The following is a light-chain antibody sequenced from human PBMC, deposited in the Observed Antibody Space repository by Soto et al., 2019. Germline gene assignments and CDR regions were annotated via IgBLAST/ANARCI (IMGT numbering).Light chain of an antibody. J-gene: IGLJ2*01. CDR3: SSYAGSNNVL. CDR2: EVS. Sequence: QSALTQPPSASGSPGQSVTISCTGTSSDVGSYNYVSWYQQHPGKAPKLVIYEVSKRPSGVPDRFSGSKSGNTASLTVSGLQAGDEADYYCSSYAGSNNVLFGGGTQLTVL. V-gene: IGLV2-8*01. CDR1: SSDVGSYNY.